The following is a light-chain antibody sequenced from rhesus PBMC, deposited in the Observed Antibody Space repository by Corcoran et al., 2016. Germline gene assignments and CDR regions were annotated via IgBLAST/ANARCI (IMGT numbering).Light chain of an antibody. CDR1: QGISSW. J-gene: IGKJ1*01. V-gene: IGKV1-22*01. CDR2: KAS. CDR3: QQYSTTPWT. Sequence: DIQMTQSPSSLSASVGDTVTITCRASQGISSWLAWYQQKPGTAPKLLIYKASSLQSGVPSRFSGSRSGTAFTLTISSLQSEDFATYDCQQYSTTPWTFGQGTKVEIK.